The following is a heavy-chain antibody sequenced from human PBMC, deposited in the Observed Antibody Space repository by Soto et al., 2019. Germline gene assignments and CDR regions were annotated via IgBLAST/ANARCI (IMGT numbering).Heavy chain of an antibody. Sequence: GGSLRLACSASGFTFSSYAMHWVRQAPGEGLEYVSAISSNGGSTYYADSVKGRFTISRDDSKNTLYLQMGSLRAEDTAVYYCVKGKPTIFGVVIAAMDVWGQGTTVTVSS. D-gene: IGHD3-3*01. CDR2: ISSNGGST. V-gene: IGHV3-64D*06. CDR1: GFTFSSYA. CDR3: VKGKPTIFGVVIAAMDV. J-gene: IGHJ6*02.